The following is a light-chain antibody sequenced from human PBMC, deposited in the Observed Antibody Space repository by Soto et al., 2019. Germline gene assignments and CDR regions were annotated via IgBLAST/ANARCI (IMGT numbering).Light chain of an antibody. CDR3: QQYTDWPPFT. CDR2: GAS. J-gene: IGKJ2*01. Sequence: EIVMTQSPATLSVSPGGRATLSCRASQSVSSDLAWYQQKPGQPPRLLIYGASARATGIQARFSGSGSGTEFTLTISSLQSEDFAVYYCQQYTDWPPFTFGQGTKLEIK. V-gene: IGKV3-15*01. CDR1: QSVSSD.